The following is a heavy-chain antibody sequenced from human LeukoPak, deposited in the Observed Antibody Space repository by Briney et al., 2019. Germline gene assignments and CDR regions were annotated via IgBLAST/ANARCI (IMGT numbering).Heavy chain of an antibody. D-gene: IGHD5-12*01. CDR3: ARHDSGYELD. V-gene: IGHV4-59*08. Sequence: PSETLSLTCTVSGGSISSYYWSWIRQPPGKGLEWIGYIYYSGSTNYNPSLKSRVTISVDTSKNQFPLKLSSVTAADTAVYYCARHDSGYELDWGQGTLVTVSS. CDR2: IYYSGST. CDR1: GGSISSYY. J-gene: IGHJ4*02.